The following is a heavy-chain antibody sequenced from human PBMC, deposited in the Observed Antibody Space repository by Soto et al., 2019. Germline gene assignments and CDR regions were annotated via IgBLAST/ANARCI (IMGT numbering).Heavy chain of an antibody. Sequence: WASVKVSCKASGGTFSSYAISWVRQAPGQGLEWMGGIIPIFGTANYAQKFQGRVTITADKSTSTAYMELSSLLSEDTAVYYCARSRTMVRGVIYYYGMDVWGQGTTVTVSS. V-gene: IGHV1-69*06. CDR3: ARSRTMVRGVIYYYGMDV. CDR1: GGTFSSYA. CDR2: IIPIFGTA. D-gene: IGHD3-10*01. J-gene: IGHJ6*02.